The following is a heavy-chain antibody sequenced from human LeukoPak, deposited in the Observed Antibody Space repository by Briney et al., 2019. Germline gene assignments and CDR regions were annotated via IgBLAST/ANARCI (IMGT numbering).Heavy chain of an antibody. Sequence: SETLSLTCTVSGGSISSSSHYWAWIRQPPGKGLEWIGEINHSGSTNYNPSLKSRVTISVDTSKNQFSLELRSVTAADTAVYYCASGPMYSSAWYGGYYHCMDVWGKGTTVTISS. D-gene: IGHD6-19*01. J-gene: IGHJ6*03. CDR3: ASGPMYSSAWYGGYYHCMDV. CDR1: GGSISSSSHY. CDR2: INHSGST. V-gene: IGHV4-39*07.